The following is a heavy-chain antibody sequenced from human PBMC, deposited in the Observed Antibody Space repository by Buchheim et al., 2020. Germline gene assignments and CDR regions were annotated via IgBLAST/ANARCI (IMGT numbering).Heavy chain of an antibody. CDR3: ARDREVGKDFWSGTYYYYYMDV. J-gene: IGHJ6*03. V-gene: IGHV1-46*01. D-gene: IGHD3-3*01. CDR2: IKPSGGST. Sequence: QVQLVQSGAEVKKPGASVKVSCKASGYTFTSYYMHWVRQAPGQGLEWMGIIKPSGGSTSYAQKFQGRVTMTRDTSTSTVYMELSSLRSEDTAVYYCARDREVGKDFWSGTYYYYYMDVWGKGTT. CDR1: GYTFTSYY.